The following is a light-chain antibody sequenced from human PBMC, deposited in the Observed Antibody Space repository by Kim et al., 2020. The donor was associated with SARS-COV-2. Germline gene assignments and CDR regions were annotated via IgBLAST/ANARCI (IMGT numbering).Light chain of an antibody. CDR3: QSYDSSLSGSKV. Sequence: QSVLTQPPSVSGAPGQRVTISCTGSDSNIGAGYDVHWYQQRPGTAPKLLISGHNNRPSGVPDRFSDSKSGTSASLAITGLQAEDEADYDCQSYDSSLSGSKVFGGGTQLTVL. J-gene: IGLJ2*01. CDR2: GHN. V-gene: IGLV1-40*01. CDR1: DSNIGAGYD.